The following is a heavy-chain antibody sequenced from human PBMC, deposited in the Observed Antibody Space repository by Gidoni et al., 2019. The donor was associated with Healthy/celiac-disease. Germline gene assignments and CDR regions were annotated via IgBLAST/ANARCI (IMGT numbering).Heavy chain of an antibody. CDR1: GFTFDDYA. V-gene: IGHV3-9*01. CDR3: AKDMQGADTPPNYYYGMDV. CDR2: ISWNSGSI. D-gene: IGHD5-18*01. Sequence: EVQLVESGGGLVQPGRSLRLSCAASGFTFDDYAMHWVRQAPGKGLEWGSGISWNSGSIGYADSVKGRFTISRDNAKNSLYLQMNSLRAEDTALYYCAKDMQGADTPPNYYYGMDVWGQGTTVTVSS. J-gene: IGHJ6*02.